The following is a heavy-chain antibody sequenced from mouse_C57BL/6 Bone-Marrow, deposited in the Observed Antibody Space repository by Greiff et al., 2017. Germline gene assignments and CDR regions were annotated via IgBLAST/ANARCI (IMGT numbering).Heavy chain of an antibody. CDR1: GYTFTSYD. CDR2: LYPRDGST. J-gene: IGHJ1*03. CDR3: ARDYGSSYWYFDV. D-gene: IGHD1-1*01. V-gene: IGHV1-85*01. Sequence: QVQLQQSGPELVKPGASVKLSCKASGYTFTSYDINWVKQRPGQGLEWIGWLYPRDGSTTYNEKFKGKATLTVDTSSSTAYLGLHCLASEDSAVFVCARDYGSSYWYFDVWGTGTTVTVSS.